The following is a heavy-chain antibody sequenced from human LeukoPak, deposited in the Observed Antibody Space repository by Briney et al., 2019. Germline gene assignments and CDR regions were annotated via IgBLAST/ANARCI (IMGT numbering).Heavy chain of an antibody. V-gene: IGHV3-7*01. Sequence: GGSLRLSCAASGFTFSNSWMTWVRQAPGKGLEWVANIKQDGNEKYYVDSVKGRFTISRDNAKSSLYLQMNSLRAEDTAVYYCARGYSGSYYEAFDIWGQGTMVTVSS. J-gene: IGHJ3*02. CDR2: IKQDGNEK. CDR3: ARGYSGSYYEAFDI. CDR1: GFTFSNSW. D-gene: IGHD1-26*01.